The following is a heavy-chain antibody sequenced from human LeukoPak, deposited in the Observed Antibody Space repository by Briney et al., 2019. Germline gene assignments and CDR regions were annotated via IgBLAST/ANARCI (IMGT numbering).Heavy chain of an antibody. D-gene: IGHD6-6*01. V-gene: IGHV4-38-2*02. CDR1: GYSISNGFY. CDR2: VYHTGST. CDR3: ARDLYIGAARLRAPFDY. J-gene: IGHJ4*02. Sequence: SETLSLTCTVSGYSISNGFYWAWIRQPPGKGLEWIGSVYHTGSTYSNPSLKSRVTISVDTSKNQFSLSLTSVTAADTAVYYCARDLYIGAARLRAPFDYWGQGTLVTVSS.